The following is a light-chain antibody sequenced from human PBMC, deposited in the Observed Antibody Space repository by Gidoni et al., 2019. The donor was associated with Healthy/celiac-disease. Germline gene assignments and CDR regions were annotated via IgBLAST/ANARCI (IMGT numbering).Light chain of an antibody. J-gene: IGKJ1*01. CDR1: QSISSW. CDR2: DAS. CDR3: QQYNSYSGT. Sequence: DTQMTQSPSTLSASVGDRVTITCRASQSISSWLAWYQQKPGKAPKLLIYDASSLESGVPSRFSGSGSGTEFTLTISSLQPDDFATYYCQQYNSYSGTFGQGTKVEI. V-gene: IGKV1-5*01.